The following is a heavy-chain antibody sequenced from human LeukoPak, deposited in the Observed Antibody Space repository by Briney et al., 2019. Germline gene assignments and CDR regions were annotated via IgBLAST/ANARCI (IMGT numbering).Heavy chain of an antibody. V-gene: IGHV4-34*01. CDR1: GGSFSGYY. D-gene: IGHD6-19*01. Sequence: SETLSLTCAVYGGSFSGYYWSWIRQPPGKGLEWIGEINHSGSTNYNPSLKSRVTISVDTSKNQFSLKLSSVTAADTAVYYCARGRGMWLVRSPIPNDYWGQGTLVTVSS. J-gene: IGHJ4*02. CDR2: INHSGST. CDR3: ARGRGMWLVRSPIPNDY.